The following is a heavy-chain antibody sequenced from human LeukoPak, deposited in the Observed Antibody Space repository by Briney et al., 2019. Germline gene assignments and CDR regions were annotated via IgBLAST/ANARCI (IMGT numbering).Heavy chain of an antibody. Sequence: GGSLRLSCAASGFTFSDYYMTWIRHALGKGLETVAYISGSGSVIVYADSVKGRFTISRDNAQNSLYLQMNSLRDEDTAVYYCSRDPRPCDYWGQGTLVTVSS. CDR2: ISGSGSVI. V-gene: IGHV3-11*04. CDR3: SRDPRPCDY. J-gene: IGHJ4*02. CDR1: GFTFSDYY.